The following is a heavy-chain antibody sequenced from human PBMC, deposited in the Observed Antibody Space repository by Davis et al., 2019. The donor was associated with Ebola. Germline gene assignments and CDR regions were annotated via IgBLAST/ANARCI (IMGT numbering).Heavy chain of an antibody. Sequence: SGPTLVKPTQTLTLTCTFSGFSLSTSGMGVGWIRQPPGKALECLGFIFWDDDRRYSPSLKSRLTIPKDTSKNQVVLSMTNMDPADTATYYCTRLAYTNGWFYFDYWGQGSLVTVSS. V-gene: IGHV2-5*02. J-gene: IGHJ4*02. CDR1: GFSLSTSGMG. CDR3: TRLAYTNGWFYFDY. D-gene: IGHD2-8*01. CDR2: IFWDDDR.